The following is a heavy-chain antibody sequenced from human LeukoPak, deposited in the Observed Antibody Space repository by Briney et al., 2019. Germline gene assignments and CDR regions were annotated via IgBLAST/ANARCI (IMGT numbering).Heavy chain of an antibody. Sequence: PSETLSLTCAVSGGSISSGGYSWSWIRQPPGKGLEWIGYIYHSGSTYYNPSLKSRVTTSVDRSKNQFSLKLSSVTAADTAVYYCAGAPVSIPGSANYGMDVWGKGTTVTVSS. D-gene: IGHD3-10*01. CDR1: GGSISSGGYS. CDR2: IYHSGST. J-gene: IGHJ6*04. CDR3: AGAPVSIPGSANYGMDV. V-gene: IGHV4-30-2*01.